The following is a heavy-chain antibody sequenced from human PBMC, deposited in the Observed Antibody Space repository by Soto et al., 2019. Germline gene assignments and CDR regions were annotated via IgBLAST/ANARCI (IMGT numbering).Heavy chain of an antibody. CDR1: GFTLSSYW. V-gene: IGHV3-7*01. Sequence: PGGSLRLSWAASGFTLSSYWMTWVRQAPGKGLEWVANIKQDGGEKYYVDSVKGRFSISRDNVKNSLYLQMNSLRDEDTAVYYCARDSPITIFGVVYEDAFDIWGQGTMVTVS. J-gene: IGHJ3*02. CDR2: IKQDGGEK. CDR3: ARDSPITIFGVVYEDAFDI. D-gene: IGHD3-3*01.